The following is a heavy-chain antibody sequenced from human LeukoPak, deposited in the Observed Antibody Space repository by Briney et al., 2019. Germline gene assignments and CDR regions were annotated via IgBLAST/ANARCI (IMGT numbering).Heavy chain of an antibody. CDR1: GDSISSGGYY. V-gene: IGHV4-31*03. CDR2: IYYSGST. Sequence: SQTLSLTCTVSGDSISSGGYYWSWIRQHPGKGLEWIGYIYYSGSTYYNPSLKSRVTISVDTSKNQFSLKLSSVTAADTAVYYCARGPRGSAYCGGDCYSPFDYWGQGTLVTVSS. CDR3: ARGPRGSAYCGGDCYSPFDY. D-gene: IGHD2-21*02. J-gene: IGHJ4*02.